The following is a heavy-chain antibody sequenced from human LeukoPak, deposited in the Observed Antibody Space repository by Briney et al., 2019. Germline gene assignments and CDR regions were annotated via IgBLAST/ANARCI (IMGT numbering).Heavy chain of an antibody. Sequence: SQTLSLTCAISGDSVSSNSATWNWIRQSPSRGLEWLGRTYYRSKWYNDYAVSVKSRIAINPDTSKNQFSLQLNFVTPEDTAVYYCIREAPAGRSFDYWGQGTQVTVSS. CDR1: GDSVSSNSAT. CDR2: TYYRSKWYN. D-gene: IGHD6-13*01. V-gene: IGHV6-1*01. CDR3: IREAPAGRSFDY. J-gene: IGHJ4*02.